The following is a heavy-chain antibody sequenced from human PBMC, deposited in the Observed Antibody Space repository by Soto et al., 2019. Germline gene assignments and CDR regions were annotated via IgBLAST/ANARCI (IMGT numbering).Heavy chain of an antibody. CDR2: LNSDGSST. D-gene: IGHD5-12*01. CDR1: GFTFSTYW. Sequence: PGGSLRLSCAASGFTFSTYWMHWVRQAPGKGLVWVSRLNSDGSSTNYADSVKGRFTISRDTVENTLYLQMNSLSTEDTAVYYCARAIRGTRNAMDVWGQGTTVTVSS. CDR3: ARAIRGTRNAMDV. V-gene: IGHV3-74*01. J-gene: IGHJ6*02.